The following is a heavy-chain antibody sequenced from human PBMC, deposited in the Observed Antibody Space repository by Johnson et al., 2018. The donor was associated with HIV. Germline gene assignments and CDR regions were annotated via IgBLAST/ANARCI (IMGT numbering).Heavy chain of an antibody. CDR1: GFTYDDYA. CDR3: AKDMSSGSYFGEWDHDAFDI. D-gene: IGHD1-26*01. V-gene: IGHV3-9*01. CDR2: ISWTSGSI. Sequence: VQLVESGGGLVQPGRSLRLSCAASGFTYDDYAMHWVRQAPVKGLAWVSGISWTSGSIGYADSVKGRFSIPRYNGKNSLYLQMNSLRAEDTALYYCAKDMSSGSYFGEWDHDAFDIWGQGTMVTVSS. J-gene: IGHJ3*02.